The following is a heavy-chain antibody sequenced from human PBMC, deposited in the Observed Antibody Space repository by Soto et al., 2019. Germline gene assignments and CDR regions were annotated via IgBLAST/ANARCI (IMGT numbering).Heavy chain of an antibody. V-gene: IGHV4-34*01. Sequence: SDTVSLTCAVYGGSFSCYYWSWIGQPPGKGLEWIGEINHSGSTNYNPSLESRVTISVDTSKNQFSLKLSSVTAADTAVYYCARGLGAGIAAAGLFDYWGQGTLVTVSS. CDR3: ARGLGAGIAAAGLFDY. J-gene: IGHJ4*02. CDR1: GGSFSCYY. D-gene: IGHD6-13*01. CDR2: INHSGST.